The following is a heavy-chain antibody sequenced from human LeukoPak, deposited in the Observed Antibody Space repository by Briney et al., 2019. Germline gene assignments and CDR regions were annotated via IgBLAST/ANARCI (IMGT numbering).Heavy chain of an antibody. J-gene: IGHJ4*02. CDR1: GGSISSFY. V-gene: IGHV4-59*08. Sequence: SETLSLTCTVSGGSISSFYWSWIRQPPGKGLEWIGYISYSGSTYYNPSLKSRVTISVDTSKNQFSLKLSSVTAADAAVYYCARHRGNTYGCVDYWGQGTLVTVSS. CDR3: ARHRGNTYGCVDY. D-gene: IGHD5-18*01. CDR2: ISYSGST.